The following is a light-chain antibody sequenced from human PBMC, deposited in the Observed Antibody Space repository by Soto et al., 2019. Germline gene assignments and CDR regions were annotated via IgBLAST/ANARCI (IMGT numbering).Light chain of an antibody. CDR3: QQPNNYPWT. V-gene: IGKV1-5*03. J-gene: IGKJ1*01. CDR2: EAS. Sequence: DIQMTQSPSTLSASVGDRVTITCRASQSISSWLAWYQQKPGKAPKLLIYEASNLESGVPSRFSGSGSGTEFTLTISSLQPDDFATYYCQQPNNYPWTFGQGTKVEIK. CDR1: QSISSW.